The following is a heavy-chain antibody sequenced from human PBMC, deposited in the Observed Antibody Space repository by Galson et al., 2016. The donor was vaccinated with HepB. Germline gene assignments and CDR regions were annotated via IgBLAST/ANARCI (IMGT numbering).Heavy chain of an antibody. CDR1: GFTVSNNY. J-gene: IGHJ5*02. V-gene: IGHV3-53*04. CDR2: IYSGGST. D-gene: IGHD1-7*01. Sequence: SLRLSCAASGFTVSNNYMTWVRQAPGKGPEWVSTIYSGGSTFYTDSVQGRFTIYRHNSKNTLYLQMDTLRPEDTAVYYCARDPGISGTTWGQGILVTVSS. CDR3: ARDPGISGTT.